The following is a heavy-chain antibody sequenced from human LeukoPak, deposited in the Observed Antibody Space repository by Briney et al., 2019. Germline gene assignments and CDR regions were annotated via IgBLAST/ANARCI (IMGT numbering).Heavy chain of an antibody. Sequence: ASVKVSCKASGYSFTGYYVHWVRKAPGQGLEWMGWINPSSGGTNYAQNLQGRVTMTRDTSISTAYMELRSLRSDDAAVYYRARTNYYDSSGYFLGYWGQGTLVTVSS. D-gene: IGHD3-22*01. V-gene: IGHV1-2*02. CDR3: ARTNYYDSSGYFLGY. CDR2: INPSSGGT. CDR1: GYSFTGYY. J-gene: IGHJ4*02.